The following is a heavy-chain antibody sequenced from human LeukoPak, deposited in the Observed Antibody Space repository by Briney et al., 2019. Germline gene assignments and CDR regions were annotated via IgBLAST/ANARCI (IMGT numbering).Heavy chain of an antibody. Sequence: ASVKVSCKASGGTFSSYAISWVRQAPGQGLEWMGRIIPIFGTANYAQKFQGGVTITTDESTSTAYMELSSLRSEDTAVYYCARGSGYYYPLDYWGQGTLVTVSS. V-gene: IGHV1-69*05. CDR3: ARGSGYYYPLDY. J-gene: IGHJ4*02. D-gene: IGHD3-22*01. CDR2: IIPIFGTA. CDR1: GGTFSSYA.